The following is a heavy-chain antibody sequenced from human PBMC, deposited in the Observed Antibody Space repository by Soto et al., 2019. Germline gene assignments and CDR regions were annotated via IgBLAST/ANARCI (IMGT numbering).Heavy chain of an antibody. D-gene: IGHD6-13*01. J-gene: IGHJ4*02. Sequence: GGSLRLSCAASGFTFSNAWMNWVRQAPGKGLEWVGRIKSKTDGGTTDYAAPVKGRFTISRDDSKNTLYLQMNSLKTEDTAVYYCTTANQEQLESPFDYWGQGTLVTVSS. CDR2: IKSKTDGGTT. CDR1: GFTFSNAW. V-gene: IGHV3-15*07. CDR3: TTANQEQLESPFDY.